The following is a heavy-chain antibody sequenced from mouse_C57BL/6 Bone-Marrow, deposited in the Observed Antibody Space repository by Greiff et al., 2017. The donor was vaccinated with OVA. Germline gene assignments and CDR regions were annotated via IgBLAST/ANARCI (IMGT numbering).Heavy chain of an antibody. CDR2: ILPGSGRT. J-gene: IGHJ1*03. CDR1: GYTFTGYW. Sequence: VQLQQSGAELMKPGASVKLSCKATGYTFTGYWIEWVKQRPGHGLEWIGEILPGSGRTNYNEKFKGKATFTADTSSNTAYMQLSSLTTEDSAIYYCARETTVVAKDWYFDVWGTGTTVTVSS. V-gene: IGHV1-9*01. CDR3: ARETTVVAKDWYFDV. D-gene: IGHD1-1*01.